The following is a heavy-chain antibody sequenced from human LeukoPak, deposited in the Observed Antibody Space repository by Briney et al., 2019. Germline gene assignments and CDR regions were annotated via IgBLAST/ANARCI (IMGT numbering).Heavy chain of an antibody. CDR3: AGGAVTGLQGWFDP. J-gene: IGHJ5*02. CDR1: GDSIRSYY. V-gene: IGHV4-59*01. D-gene: IGHD6-19*01. CDR2: VYYSGST. Sequence: SETLSLTCNVSGDSIRSYYWTWIRQPPGKGLEWIGYVYYSGSTNYNPSLKSRVTISVDTSKNQFSLKLSSVTAADTAVYYCAGGAVTGLQGWFDPWGQGTLVTVSS.